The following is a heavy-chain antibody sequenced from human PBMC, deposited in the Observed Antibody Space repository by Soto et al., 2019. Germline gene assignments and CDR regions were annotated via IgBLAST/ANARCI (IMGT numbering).Heavy chain of an antibody. J-gene: IGHJ6*01. CDR2: ISAYNGNP. CDR1: GYTFTSYG. V-gene: IGHV1-18*01. Sequence: QVQLVQSGAEVKKPGASVKVSCKASGYTFTSYGISWVRQAPGQGLEWMGWISAYNGNPNYAQKLQGRVTMTTETTTSTAYMELRRLRSDDTAVYYCARAGWVGVVVAATPYYYGMDVWGQGTTVTVAS. D-gene: IGHD2-15*01. CDR3: ARAGWVGVVVAATPYYYGMDV.